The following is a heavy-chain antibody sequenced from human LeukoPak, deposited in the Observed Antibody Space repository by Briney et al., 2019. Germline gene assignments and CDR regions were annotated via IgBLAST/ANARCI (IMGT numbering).Heavy chain of an antibody. D-gene: IGHD3-3*01. J-gene: IGHJ6*03. CDR1: GGTFSSYA. CDR3: AINPITIFGVVRFYYYYMDV. Sequence: ASVKVSCKASGGTFSSYAISWVRQAPGQGLEWMGGIIPIFGTANYAQKFQGRVTITTDESTGTAYMELSSLRSEDTAVYYCAINPITIFGVVRFYYYYMDVWGKGTTATVSS. V-gene: IGHV1-69*05. CDR2: IIPIFGTA.